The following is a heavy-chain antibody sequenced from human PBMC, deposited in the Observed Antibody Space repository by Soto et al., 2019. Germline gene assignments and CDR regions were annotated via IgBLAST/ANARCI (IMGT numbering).Heavy chain of an antibody. D-gene: IGHD1-26*01. V-gene: IGHV3-30*18. CDR2: ISYDGSNK. J-gene: IGHJ4*02. CDR3: AKDSPDYSGSPQG. Sequence: QVQLVESGGGVVQPGRSLRLSCAASGFTFSSYGMHWVRQAPGKGLEWVAVISYDGSNKYYADSVKGRFTISRGNSKNTLYLQMNSLRAEDTAVYYCAKDSPDYSGSPQGWGQGTLVTVSS. CDR1: GFTFSSYG.